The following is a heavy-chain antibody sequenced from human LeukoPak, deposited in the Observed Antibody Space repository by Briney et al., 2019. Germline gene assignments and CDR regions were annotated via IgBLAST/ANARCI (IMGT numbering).Heavy chain of an antibody. CDR2: IYTSGST. V-gene: IGHV4-4*07. CDR1: GGXISNYY. Sequence: SETLSLTCTVSGGXISNYYWSWIRQPAGKGLAWIGRIYTSGSTNYNPSLKSRVTMSVDTSKNQFSLELSSVTAADTAVYYCARGPRSSDWYSVDYWGRGTLVTVSS. J-gene: IGHJ4*02. CDR3: ARGPRSSDWYSVDY. D-gene: IGHD6-19*01.